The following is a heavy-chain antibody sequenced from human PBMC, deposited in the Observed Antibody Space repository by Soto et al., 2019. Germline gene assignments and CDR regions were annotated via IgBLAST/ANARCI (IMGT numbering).Heavy chain of an antibody. CDR2: VTANGGRS. J-gene: IGHJ6*02. V-gene: IGHV3-23*01. CDR1: RFTFTTYA. D-gene: IGHD2-15*01. CDR3: AKDQQPEGPTLFFPPVSTPDGMDV. Sequence: EVQLLQSGGGLVRPGRSLTLSCAASRFTFTTYAMTWVRQAPGKGLEWVSSVTANGGRSYYADSVKGRFTISRDSSKNPLYLQMDSLRADDTAVYYWAKDQQPEGPTLFFPPVSTPDGMDVWGQGTTVTVSS.